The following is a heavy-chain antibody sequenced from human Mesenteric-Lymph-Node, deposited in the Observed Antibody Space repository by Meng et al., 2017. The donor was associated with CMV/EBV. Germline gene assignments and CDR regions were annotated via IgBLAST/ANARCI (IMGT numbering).Heavy chain of an antibody. Sequence: SETLSLTCTVSGGSISSSSYYWGWIRQPPGKGLEWIGNIYNSGSTYYNPSLKSRVTISVDTSKNQFSLKLSSVTAADTAVYYCARVQYCSSTSCLGWFDPWGQGTLVTVSS. J-gene: IGHJ5*02. V-gene: IGHV4-39*01. CDR3: ARVQYCSSTSCLGWFDP. D-gene: IGHD2-2*01. CDR2: IYNSGST. CDR1: GGSISSSSYY.